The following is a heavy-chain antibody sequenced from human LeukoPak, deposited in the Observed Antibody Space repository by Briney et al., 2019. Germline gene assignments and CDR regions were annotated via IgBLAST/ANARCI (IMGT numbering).Heavy chain of an antibody. CDR1: GFTFSSSA. V-gene: IGHV3-23*01. Sequence: GGSLRLSCAASGFTFSSSAMNWVRQAPGKGLEWVSTISRSGDRTYYADSVKGRFTISRDNAKNSLYLQMNSLRAEDTAVYYCAELGITMIGGVWGKGTTVTISS. CDR2: ISRSGDRT. J-gene: IGHJ6*04. CDR3: AELGITMIGGV. D-gene: IGHD3-10*02.